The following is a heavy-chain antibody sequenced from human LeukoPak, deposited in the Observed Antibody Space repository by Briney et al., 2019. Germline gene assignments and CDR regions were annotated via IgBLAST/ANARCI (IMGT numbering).Heavy chain of an antibody. V-gene: IGHV3-21*01. Sequence: GGSLRLSCAASGFTFSSYSMNWVRQAPGKGLEWVSSISSSSSYIYYADSVKGRFTISRDNAKNSLYLQMNSLRAEDTAVYYCARDGSRGNLVTAPDYWGQGTLVTVSS. CDR3: ARDGSRGNLVTAPDY. CDR1: GFTFSSYS. CDR2: ISSSSSYI. D-gene: IGHD2-21*02. J-gene: IGHJ4*02.